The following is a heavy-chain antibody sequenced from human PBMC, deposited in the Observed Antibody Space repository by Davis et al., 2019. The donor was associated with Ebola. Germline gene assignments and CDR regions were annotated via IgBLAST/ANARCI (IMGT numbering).Heavy chain of an antibody. Sequence: GESLKISCAASEFTFSFFGINWVRQAPGKGLEWVAYISGTGASNTLIFYADSVKGRFTISRDNVKNLAFLQMNSLRDEDTAVYYCTRFGRGLFAMDVWGQGTTVTVSS. D-gene: IGHD3-16*01. CDR2: ISGTGASNTLI. J-gene: IGHJ6*02. CDR1: EFTFSFFG. V-gene: IGHV3-48*02. CDR3: TRFGRGLFAMDV.